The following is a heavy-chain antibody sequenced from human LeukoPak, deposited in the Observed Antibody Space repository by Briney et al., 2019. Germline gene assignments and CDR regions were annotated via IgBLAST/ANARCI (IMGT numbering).Heavy chain of an antibody. CDR2: ICGAGDYT. CDR1: GLPFCNYG. CDR3: ATSPDIEASETLYYLDF. J-gene: IGHJ4*02. V-gene: IGHV3-23*01. Sequence: GGSLRLSCAASGLPFCNYGMRWVRPPPGKGLEGVSSICGAGDYTYYADSGQGRFTISTDNSKNTLYLQMDSLRAQDAAIYYCATSPDIEASETLYYLDFWGQGTLVSVSS. D-gene: IGHD1-14*01.